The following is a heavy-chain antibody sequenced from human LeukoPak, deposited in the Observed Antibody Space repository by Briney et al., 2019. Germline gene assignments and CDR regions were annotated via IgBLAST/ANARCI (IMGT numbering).Heavy chain of an antibody. Sequence: GASVKVSCKASGGTFSSYAISWVRQAPGQGLEWMGGIIPIFGTANYAQKFQGRVTITADKSTSTAYMELSSLRSEDTAVYYCAREEVTWIQLWFGAPRDNWFDPWGQGTLVTVSS. J-gene: IGHJ5*02. V-gene: IGHV1-69*06. CDR3: AREEVTWIQLWFGAPRDNWFDP. CDR1: GGTFSSYA. D-gene: IGHD5-18*01. CDR2: IIPIFGTA.